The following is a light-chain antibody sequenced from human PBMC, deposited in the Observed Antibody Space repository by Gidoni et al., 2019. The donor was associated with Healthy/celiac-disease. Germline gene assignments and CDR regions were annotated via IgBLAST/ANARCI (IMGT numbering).Light chain of an antibody. CDR2: SNN. J-gene: IGLJ2*01. CDR3: AAWDDSMNGL. CDR1: SSNIGSNT. Sequence: QSVLTQPPSSSAPPGQRVTISCSGSSSNIGSNTVHWYQQLPGTAHKLLIYSNNQRPSGVPDRFSGSKSGTSASLAISGLQSEDEADYYCAAWDDSMNGLFGGGTKLTVL. V-gene: IGLV1-44*01.